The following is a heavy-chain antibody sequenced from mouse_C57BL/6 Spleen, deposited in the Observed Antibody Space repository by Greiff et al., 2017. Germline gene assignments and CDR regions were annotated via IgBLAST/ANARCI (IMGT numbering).Heavy chain of an antibody. V-gene: IGHV2-2*01. J-gene: IGHJ1*03. CDR3: ARTDYGSSYKYFDV. CDR1: GFSLTSYG. D-gene: IGHD1-1*01. CDR2: IWSGGST. Sequence: VKLVESGPGLVQPSQSLSITCTVSGFSLTSYGVHWVRQSPGKGLEWLGVIWSGGSTDYNAAFISRLSISKDNSKSHVIFKMNSLQAEDTAIYYCARTDYGSSYKYFDVWGTGTTVTVSS.